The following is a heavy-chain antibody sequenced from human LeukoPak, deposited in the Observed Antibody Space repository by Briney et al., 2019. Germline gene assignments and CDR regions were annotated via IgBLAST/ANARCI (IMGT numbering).Heavy chain of an antibody. CDR2: IYHSGST. CDR1: GYSISSGIYY. Sequence: SETLSLTCAVSGYSISSGIYYWGWIRQPPGKGLEWIGSIYHSGSTYYNPSLKSRVTISVDTSKNQFSLKLSSVTAADTAVYYCARDIGYYYGSGSPNWGQGTLVTVSS. V-gene: IGHV4-38-2*01. CDR3: ARDIGYYYGSGSPN. D-gene: IGHD3-10*01. J-gene: IGHJ4*02.